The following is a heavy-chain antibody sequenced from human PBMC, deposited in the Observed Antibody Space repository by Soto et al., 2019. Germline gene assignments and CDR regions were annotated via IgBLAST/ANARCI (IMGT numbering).Heavy chain of an antibody. J-gene: IGHJ4*02. Sequence: GGSLRLSCAASGFTFSSCAMGWVRQAPGKGLEWVSDIIDSGGSTYYADSVKGRFTISRDNSKNTLYLQMNSLRAEDTAVYYCAKGRASDCPGCTQDYWGQGTLVTVSS. CDR2: IIDSGGST. V-gene: IGHV3-23*01. CDR1: GFTFSSCA. CDR3: AKGRASDCPGCTQDY. D-gene: IGHD2-21*02.